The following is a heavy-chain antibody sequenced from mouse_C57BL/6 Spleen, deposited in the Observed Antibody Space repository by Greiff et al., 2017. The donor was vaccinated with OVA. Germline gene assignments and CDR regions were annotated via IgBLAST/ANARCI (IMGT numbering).Heavy chain of an antibody. V-gene: IGHV15-2*01. J-gene: IGHJ2*01. CDR2: ILPSIGRT. D-gene: IGHD3-2*02. CDR1: DSEVFPIAY. CDR3: ARPNDAAQGTTYYFDY. Sequence: QVQLQQSGSELRSPGSSVKLSCKDFDSEVFPIAYMSWVRQKPGHGFEWIGGILPSIGRTIYGEKFEDKATLDADTLSNTAYLELNSLTSEDSAIYYCARPNDAAQGTTYYFDYWGQGTTRTVSS.